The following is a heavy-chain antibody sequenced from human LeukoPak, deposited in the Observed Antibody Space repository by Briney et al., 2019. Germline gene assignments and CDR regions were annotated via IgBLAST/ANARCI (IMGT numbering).Heavy chain of an antibody. D-gene: IGHD3-3*01. CDR2: IHYRGRA. V-gene: IGHV4-59*01. CDR3: ARDNYDFWSGYSYYMDV. J-gene: IGHJ6*03. Sequence: SDTLSLTCTVSAGSISPDYWRWIRQPPGKPLQAIGYIHYRGRADYNPSLKSGVTISVDTSKNQFSLKLSAVTAADTAVYYCARDNYDFWSGYSYYMDVWGKGTTVTVSS. CDR1: AGSISPDY.